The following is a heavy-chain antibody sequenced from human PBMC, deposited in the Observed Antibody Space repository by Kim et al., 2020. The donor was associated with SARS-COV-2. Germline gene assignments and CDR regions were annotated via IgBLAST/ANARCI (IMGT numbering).Heavy chain of an antibody. CDR1: GFTFSSQG. J-gene: IGHJ4*01. CDR3: ARGDDSGSFYDYFDY. CDR2: IWFDGSSK. Sequence: GGSLRLSCAASGFTFSSQGMHWVRQAPGKGLEWVADIWFDGSSKYYADSVRGRFTISRDNSKNMLYLQMNSLRADDTAVYYCARGDDSGSFYDYFDYWG. D-gene: IGHD3-10*01. V-gene: IGHV3-33*01.